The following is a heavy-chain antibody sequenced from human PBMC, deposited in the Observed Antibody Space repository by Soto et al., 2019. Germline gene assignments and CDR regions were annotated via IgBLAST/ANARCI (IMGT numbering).Heavy chain of an antibody. V-gene: IGHV3-64*04. CDR3: AKNLGRGAGPYLDYFDN. J-gene: IGHJ4*02. CDR1: EFTFSSYA. CDR2: ISGDGSYN. D-gene: IGHD1-26*01. Sequence: GGPLRHSCTSSEFTFSSYAMHLVLKSPVKLLEWVSAISGDGSYNAYADSVKGRFTISRDNSKSTLYLQLNSLRPEDTALYYCAKNLGRGAGPYLDYFDNWAREPWSPSPQ.